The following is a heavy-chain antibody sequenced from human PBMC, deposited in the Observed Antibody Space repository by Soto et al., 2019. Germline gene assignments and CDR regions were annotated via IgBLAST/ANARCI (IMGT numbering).Heavy chain of an antibody. D-gene: IGHD5-18*01. V-gene: IGHV1-3*01. CDR3: ARDPGYSYGYN. Sequence: QVQLVQSGAEVKKPGASVKVSCKASGYTFTSYAMHWVRQAPGQRLEWMGWINAGNGNTKYSQKFQGRVTITRDTSASTAYMVLSSLRSEDTAVYYCARDPGYSYGYNWGQVTLVTVSS. CDR1: GYTFTSYA. CDR2: INAGNGNT. J-gene: IGHJ4*02.